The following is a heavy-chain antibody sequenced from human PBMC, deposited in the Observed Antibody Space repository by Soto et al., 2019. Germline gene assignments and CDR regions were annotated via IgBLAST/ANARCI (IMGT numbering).Heavy chain of an antibody. D-gene: IGHD2-15*01. V-gene: IGHV1-58*01. Sequence: EASVKVSCKASGFTFTSSAVQWVRQARGQRLEWIGWIVVGSGNTNYAQKFQERVTISVDMSKNQFSLKLTSVTAADTAVYYCVRLPWADYGGIFDPWGQGTLVTVSS. J-gene: IGHJ5*02. CDR2: IVVGSGNT. CDR3: VRLPWADYGGIFDP. CDR1: GFTFTSSA.